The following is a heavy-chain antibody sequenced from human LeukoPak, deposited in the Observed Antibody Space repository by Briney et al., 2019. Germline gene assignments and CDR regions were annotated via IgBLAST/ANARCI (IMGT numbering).Heavy chain of an antibody. CDR3: ATSPSSWSTPDF. D-gene: IGHD6-13*01. CDR2: IDPSDSYT. CDR1: GYSFTSYW. Sequence: GESLKISCKGSGYSFTSYWISWVRQMPGKGLEWMGRIDPSDSYTNYSPSFQGHVTISADKSISTAYLQWGSLGSSDTAIYYCATSPSSWSTPDFWGQGTLVTVSS. V-gene: IGHV5-10-1*01. J-gene: IGHJ4*02.